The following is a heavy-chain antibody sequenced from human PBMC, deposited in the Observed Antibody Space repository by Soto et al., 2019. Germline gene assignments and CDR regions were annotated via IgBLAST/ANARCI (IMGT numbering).Heavy chain of an antibody. Sequence: PSETLSLTCTVSGGSISLYYWGGIRQPPGKGLEWIGYIYYSGSTNYNPSLKSRVTISVDTSKNQFSLKLSSVTAADTAVYYCARDNYYDSSGYYLSWFDPWGQGTLVTVSS. CDR1: GGSISLYY. V-gene: IGHV4-59*01. CDR3: ARDNYYDSSGYYLSWFDP. CDR2: IYYSGST. J-gene: IGHJ5*02. D-gene: IGHD3-22*01.